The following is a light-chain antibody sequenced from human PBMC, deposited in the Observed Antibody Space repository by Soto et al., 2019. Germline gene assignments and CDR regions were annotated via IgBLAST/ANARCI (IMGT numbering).Light chain of an antibody. Sequence: EIVLTQSPGTLSLSPGERATLSCRASQSVSNNYLAWYHQKPGRAPRLVIYGASSRATGIPERFSGSGSGTDFTLTISRLEPEDFAVYYCQQYGSSVTFGQGTKVEIK. CDR2: GAS. V-gene: IGKV3-20*01. J-gene: IGKJ1*01. CDR3: QQYGSSVT. CDR1: QSVSNNY.